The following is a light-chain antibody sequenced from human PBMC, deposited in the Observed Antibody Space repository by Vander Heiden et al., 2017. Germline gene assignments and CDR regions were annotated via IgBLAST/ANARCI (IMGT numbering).Light chain of an antibody. CDR3: SSYTNTSIRV. CDR1: SSDAGRYKF. V-gene: IGLV2-14*01. CDR2: EVT. J-gene: IGLJ1*01. Sequence: QSALTQPASVSGSPGQSITTPCTGTSSDAGRYKFVSWYQQHPGKAPKLMIYEVTNRPSGVSDRFSGSKSGNTASLTISGLQAEDEGDYFCSSYTNTSIRVFGTGTTVTVL.